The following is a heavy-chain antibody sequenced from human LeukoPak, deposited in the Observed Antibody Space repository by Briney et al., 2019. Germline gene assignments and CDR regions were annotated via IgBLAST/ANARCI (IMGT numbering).Heavy chain of an antibody. CDR3: ASGAVAGLAY. V-gene: IGHV4-59*01. Sequence: SETLSLTCTVSGGSISSYYWSWIRQPPGKRLEWIGYIYYSGSTSYNPSLKSRVTISVDTSKNQISLKLSSVTAADTAVYYCASGAVAGLAYWGQGTLVSVSS. J-gene: IGHJ4*02. CDR2: IYYSGST. CDR1: GGSISSYY. D-gene: IGHD6-19*01.